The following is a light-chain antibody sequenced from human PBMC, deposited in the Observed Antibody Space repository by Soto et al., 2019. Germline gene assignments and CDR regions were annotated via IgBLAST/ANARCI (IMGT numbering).Light chain of an antibody. J-gene: IGKJ1*01. CDR3: MQGTHWPWT. V-gene: IGKV2-30*01. CDR1: QGLVYSNGDTF. CDR2: MIS. Sequence: DVVMAQSPLSLPVTLGQTASISCKSSQGLVYSNGDTFLNWFHQRPGQSPWRLIYMISKRDSGVPDRFSGSGSGTDFTLTISRVEAEDVGVFYCMQGTHWPWTFGQGTKVEMK.